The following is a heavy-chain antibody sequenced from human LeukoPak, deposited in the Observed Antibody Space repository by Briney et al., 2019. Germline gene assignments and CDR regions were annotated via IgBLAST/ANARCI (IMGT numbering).Heavy chain of an antibody. D-gene: IGHD6-13*01. CDR3: ARDPSSWYYYYMDV. CDR1: GFSFSKYG. CDR2: LRFDATSN. J-gene: IGHJ6*03. V-gene: IGHV3-30*02. Sequence: GGSLRLSCVASGFSFSKYGMHWVRQAPGKGLEWVSFLRFDATSNYYAESVRGRFIISRDNSRNTLYLQMNSLRTEDTAVYYCARDPSSWYYYYMDVWGKGTTVTVSS.